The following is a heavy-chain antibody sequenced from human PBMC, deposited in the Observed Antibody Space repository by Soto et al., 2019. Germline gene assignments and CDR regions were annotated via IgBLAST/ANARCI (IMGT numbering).Heavy chain of an antibody. CDR1: GGSISSSSYY. D-gene: IGHD2-8*01. J-gene: IGHJ4*02. CDR3: ASLTIDGHRYVDY. V-gene: IGHV4-39*01. CDR2: IYYSVST. Sequence: SVTLSLTCTVSGGSISSSSYYWGWIRQPPGKGLEWIGSIYYSVSTYYNPSLKSRVTISVDTSMNHFSLKLSSVPTADTVVSHGASLTIDGHRYVDYRRQGNLVTASS.